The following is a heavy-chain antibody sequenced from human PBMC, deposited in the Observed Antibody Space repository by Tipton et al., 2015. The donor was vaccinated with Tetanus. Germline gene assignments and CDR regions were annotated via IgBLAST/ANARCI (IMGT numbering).Heavy chain of an antibody. CDR2: ISDNGETT. D-gene: IGHD1-1*01. J-gene: IGHJ4*02. V-gene: IGHV3-23*01. CDR1: GFTFSTYA. Sequence: SLRLSCAASGFTFSTYAMIWVRQAPGKGLEWVSIISDNGETTYYGDSVKGRFTISRDNSKNTLYLQMNSLRAKDTAVYFCAKYRTTARTPPDYRDQGTLGAVSS. CDR3: AKYRTTARTPPDY.